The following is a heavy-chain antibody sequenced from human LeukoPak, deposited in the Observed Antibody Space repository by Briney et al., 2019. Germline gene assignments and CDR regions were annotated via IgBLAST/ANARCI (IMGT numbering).Heavy chain of an antibody. CDR2: ISSSGSTI. D-gene: IGHD4-17*01. Sequence: KPGGSLRLSCAASGFTFSDYYMSWIRQAPGKGLEWVSYISSSGSTIYYADSVKGRFTLSRDNAKNSLYLQMNSLRAEDTAVYYCARLHALYGDYENYFDYWGQGTLVTVSS. V-gene: IGHV3-11*01. CDR3: ARLHALYGDYENYFDY. CDR1: GFTFSDYY. J-gene: IGHJ4*02.